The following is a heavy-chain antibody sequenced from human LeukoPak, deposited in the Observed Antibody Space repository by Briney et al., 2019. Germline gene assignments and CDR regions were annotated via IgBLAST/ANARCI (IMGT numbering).Heavy chain of an antibody. CDR2: IQFDGSEK. CDR1: IFTFSSYG. D-gene: IGHD2-15*01. J-gene: IGHJ6*02. CDR3: AKDVYDCSAGSCPQYYYVMDV. Sequence: GGSLRLSCTASIFTFSSYGMHWVRQAPAKGLEWVSVIQFDGSEKYYADSVRGRFTISRDNSKNTLSLQMNSLRAEDTALYYCAKDVYDCSAGSCPQYYYVMDVWGQGTTVTVSS. V-gene: IGHV3-30*02.